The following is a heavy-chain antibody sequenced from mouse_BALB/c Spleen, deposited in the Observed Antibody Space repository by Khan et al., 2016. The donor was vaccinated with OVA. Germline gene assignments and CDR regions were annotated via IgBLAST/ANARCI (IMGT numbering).Heavy chain of an antibody. J-gene: IGHJ2*01. V-gene: IGHV1-9*01. Sequence: VQLQQSGAELMKPGASVKISCKATGYTFSNYWIEWVKQRPGHGLEWIGEILPGSGSTNYNERFKGKATFTSDTSSNTAYMQLSSLTSEDSAVYFGARVEHGSRDSFEDWGQGTILTVSS. D-gene: IGHD1-1*01. CDR2: ILPGSGST. CDR3: ARVEHGSRDSFED. CDR1: GYTFSNYW.